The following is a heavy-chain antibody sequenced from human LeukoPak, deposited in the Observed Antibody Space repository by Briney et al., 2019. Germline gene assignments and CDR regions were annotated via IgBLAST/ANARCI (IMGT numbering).Heavy chain of an antibody. J-gene: IGHJ4*02. Sequence: GESLKISFKGSGYRFTTYWISWVRPMPGKGLEWMGRIDPTDSYTNYSPSFQGHVTISADKSISTAYLRWSSLKASDTAMYYCARHQQWLVPDYWGQGTLVTVSS. D-gene: IGHD6-19*01. CDR2: IDPTDSYT. CDR3: ARHQQWLVPDY. V-gene: IGHV5-10-1*01. CDR1: GYRFTTYW.